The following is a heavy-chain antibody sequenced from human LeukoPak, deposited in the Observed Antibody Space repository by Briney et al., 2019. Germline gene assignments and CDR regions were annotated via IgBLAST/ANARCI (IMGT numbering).Heavy chain of an antibody. CDR2: ISYDGTDK. V-gene: IGHV3-30*02. CDR1: GFTFGGYG. D-gene: IGHD2/OR15-2a*01. CDR3: ARGENSKTYPVSGY. J-gene: IGHJ4*02. Sequence: PGGSLRLSCAASGFTFGGYGMHWVRQGPAKGLDLVTFISYDGTDKYYADSVKGRFTISRDNYKSTLYLQMNSLRAEDTAVYYCARGENSKTYPVSGYWGQGTLVTVSS.